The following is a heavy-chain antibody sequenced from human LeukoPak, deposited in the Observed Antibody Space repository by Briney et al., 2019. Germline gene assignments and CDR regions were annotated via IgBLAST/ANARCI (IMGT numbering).Heavy chain of an antibody. Sequence: SETLSLTCAVSGGSFSGYYWSWIRQPPGKGLERIGEINHSVSANYYPSPQRRVAISVDTSKNQFSLKLISVTAADTAVYYWARDSVLRYFGWLVVGRFDYWGQGTLVTVSS. CDR2: INHSVSA. V-gene: IGHV4-34*01. J-gene: IGHJ4*02. CDR1: GGSFSGYY. CDR3: ARDSVLRYFGWLVVGRFDY. D-gene: IGHD3-9*01.